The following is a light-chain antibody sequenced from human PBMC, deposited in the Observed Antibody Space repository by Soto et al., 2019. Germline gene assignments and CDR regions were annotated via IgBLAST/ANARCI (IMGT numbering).Light chain of an antibody. CDR2: EGS. CDR3: CSYAGSRV. V-gene: IGLV2-23*01. J-gene: IGLJ3*02. CDR1: SSDVGSYNL. Sequence: SALTQPASVSGFPGQSITISCTGTSSDVGSYNLVSWYQQHPGKAPKLMIYEGSKRPSGVSNRFSGSKSGNTASLTISGLQAEDEADYYCCSYAGSRVFGGGTKLTVL.